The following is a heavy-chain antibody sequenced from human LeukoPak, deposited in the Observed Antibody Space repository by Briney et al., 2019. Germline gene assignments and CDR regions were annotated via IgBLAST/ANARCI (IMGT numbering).Heavy chain of an antibody. CDR1: GGTFNNYA. Sequence: GASVKGSCKTSGGTFNNYAISWVRQAPGQGLEWMGRVVPMFGIRNYPQTFRGRVNITADKATNTVYMELRSLRAEDTAIYYCATELLRSYSFDHLDFWGLGTPVTVSS. D-gene: IGHD3-16*01. CDR2: VVPMFGIR. J-gene: IGHJ4*02. CDR3: ATELLRSYSFDHLDF. V-gene: IGHV1-69*04.